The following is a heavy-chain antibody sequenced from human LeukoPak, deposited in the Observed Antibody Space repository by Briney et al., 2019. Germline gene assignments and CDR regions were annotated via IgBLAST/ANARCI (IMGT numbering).Heavy chain of an antibody. CDR1: GFTFSSYW. CDR2: INSDGSST. V-gene: IGHV3-74*01. CDR3: ASLIMVRSEGDY. D-gene: IGHD3-10*01. J-gene: IGHJ4*02. Sequence: PGGSLRLSCAASGFTFSSYWMHWVRQAPGKGLVWVSRINSDGSSTSYADSVKGRFTISRDNAKNTLYLQMNSLRAEDTAVYYCASLIMVRSEGDYWGQGTLVTVSS.